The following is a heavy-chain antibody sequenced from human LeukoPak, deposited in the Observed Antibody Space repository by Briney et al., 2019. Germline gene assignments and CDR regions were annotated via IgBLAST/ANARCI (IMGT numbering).Heavy chain of an antibody. CDR1: GFNFSTKE. CDR2: ISEGGTGK. CDR3: TREAGDTWLDAFDV. V-gene: IGHV3-48*03. J-gene: IGHJ3*01. D-gene: IGHD3-9*01. Sequence: GGSLRLSCEASGFNFSTKEMNWVRQAPGKGLEWVSYISEGGTGKYYADSVKGRFTVSRDNAKNSLYLQMNSLRVEGTAIYYCTREAGDTWLDAFDVWGQGTMITVSS.